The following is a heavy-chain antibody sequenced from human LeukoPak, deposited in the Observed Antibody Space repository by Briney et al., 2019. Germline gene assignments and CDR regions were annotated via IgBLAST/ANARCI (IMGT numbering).Heavy chain of an antibody. CDR3: AMRSGDVIRNAFNV. Sequence: PSETLSLTGTVSGGSISTYYWSWIRQPAGKRLEWIGRIYSSGNTNYNPSLKSRVTMSVDTSKNQFSLRLSSVTAADTAVYYCAMRSGDVIRNAFNVWGQGTMVTVSS. CDR1: GGSISTYY. V-gene: IGHV4-4*07. J-gene: IGHJ3*01. CDR2: IYSSGNT. D-gene: IGHD3-10*01.